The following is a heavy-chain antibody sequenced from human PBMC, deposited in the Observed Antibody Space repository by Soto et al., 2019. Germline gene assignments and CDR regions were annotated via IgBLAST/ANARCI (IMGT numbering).Heavy chain of an antibody. CDR3: ARDSCISTSCYAHH. D-gene: IGHD2-2*01. V-gene: IGHV1-18*01. CDR2: ISPYNGNT. J-gene: IGHJ5*02. Sequence: ASVKVSCKASGGTFSTYAISWVRQAPGQGLEWMGWISPYNGNTNYAQKFQGRVTMTTDTSTSTAYMELRSLRSDDTVVYYCARDSCISTSCYAHHWGQGTLVTVSS. CDR1: GGTFSTYA.